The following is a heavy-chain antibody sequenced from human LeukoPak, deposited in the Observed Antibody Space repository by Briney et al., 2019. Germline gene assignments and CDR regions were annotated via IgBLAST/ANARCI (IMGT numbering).Heavy chain of an antibody. CDR1: GFTLRSYS. CDR2: ISSSRTYI. V-gene: IGHV3-21*01. Sequence: GGSLRLSCAASGFTLRSYSMNWVRQAPGRGLEGVSSISSSRTYIYYGDSLRGRFTISRDNAKSSLYLQVNSLRAEDTAVYFCAREGCGGGSCYSMAFDYWGQGTLVTVSS. D-gene: IGHD2-15*01. CDR3: AREGCGGGSCYSMAFDY. J-gene: IGHJ4*02.